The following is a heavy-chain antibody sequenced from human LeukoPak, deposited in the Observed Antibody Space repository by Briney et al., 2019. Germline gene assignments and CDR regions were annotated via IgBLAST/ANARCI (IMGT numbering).Heavy chain of an antibody. V-gene: IGHV4-34*01. CDR1: GGSFSGYY. J-gene: IGHJ5*02. D-gene: IGHD3-10*01. CDR3: ASCLMVRGVIRSNWFDP. CDR2: INHSGST. Sequence: PSETLSLTCAVYGGSFSGYYWSWIRQPPGKGLEWIGEINHSGSTNYNPSLKSRVTISVDTSKNQFSLKLSSVTAADTVVYYCASCLMVRGVIRSNWFDPWGQGTLVTVSS.